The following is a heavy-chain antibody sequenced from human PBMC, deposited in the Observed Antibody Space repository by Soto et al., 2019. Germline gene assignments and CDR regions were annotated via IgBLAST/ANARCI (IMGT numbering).Heavy chain of an antibody. J-gene: IGHJ6*02. V-gene: IGHV1-69*13. CDR2: IIPRFESV. Sequence: SVKVSCKASGGTFSSYAFSWVRQASGQGPEWMGWIIPRFESVNYAQKFQGRVSITADESTRTAYMELGSLTSDDTAAYYCASRRGGLVPSSGYFYGMDVWG. CDR3: ASRRGGLVPSSGYFYGMDV. CDR1: GGTFSSYA. D-gene: IGHD3-9*01.